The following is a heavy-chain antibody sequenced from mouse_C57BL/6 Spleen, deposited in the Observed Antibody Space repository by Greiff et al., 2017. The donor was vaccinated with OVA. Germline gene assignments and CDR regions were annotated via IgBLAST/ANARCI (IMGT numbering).Heavy chain of an antibody. CDR3: ARRTTVGAMDY. Sequence: EVQLQESGGGLVKPGGSLKLSCAASGFTFSDYGMHWVRQAPEKGLEWVAYISSGSSTIYYADTVKGRFTISRDNAKNTLFLQMTSLRSEDTAMYYCARRTTVGAMDYWGQGTSVTVSS. V-gene: IGHV5-17*01. J-gene: IGHJ4*01. CDR2: ISSGSSTI. D-gene: IGHD1-1*01. CDR1: GFTFSDYG.